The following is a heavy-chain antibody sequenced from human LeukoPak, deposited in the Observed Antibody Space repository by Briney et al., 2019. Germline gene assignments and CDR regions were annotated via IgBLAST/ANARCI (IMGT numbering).Heavy chain of an antibody. CDR1: GFTFSSYA. CDR2: ISDSGGST. D-gene: IGHD5-18*01. Sequence: GGSLRLSCAASGFTFSSYAMSWVRQAPGKGLEWVSAISDSGGSTYYADSVKGRYTISRDNSKNTLYLQMNSLRAEDTAVYYCAKDLQKRGYSYGLGSGNDYWGQGTLVTVSS. J-gene: IGHJ4*02. CDR3: AKDLQKRGYSYGLGSGNDY. V-gene: IGHV3-23*01.